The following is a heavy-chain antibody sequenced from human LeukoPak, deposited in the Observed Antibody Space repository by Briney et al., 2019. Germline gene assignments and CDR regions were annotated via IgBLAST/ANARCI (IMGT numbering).Heavy chain of an antibody. D-gene: IGHD6-13*01. CDR1: GFTFSSYG. V-gene: IGHV3-33*06. CDR3: AKSVGSSRPFDY. CDR2: IWYDGSNK. Sequence: GSLRLSCAASGFTFSSYGMHWVRQAPGKGLEWVAVIWYDGSNKYCADSVKGRFTISRDNSKNTLYLQMNSLRAEDTAVYYCAKSVGSSRPFDYWGQGTLVTVSS. J-gene: IGHJ4*02.